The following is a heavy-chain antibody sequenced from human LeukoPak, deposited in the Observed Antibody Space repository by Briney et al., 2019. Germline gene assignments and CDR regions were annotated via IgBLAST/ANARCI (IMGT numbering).Heavy chain of an antibody. CDR3: AKAPYGDYYYYAMDV. V-gene: IGHV1-2*02. J-gene: IGHJ6*02. CDR1: GDTFTGYY. CDR2: INPNSAGT. D-gene: IGHD4-17*01. Sequence: ASVKVSGKASGDTFTGYYIHWVRQAPGQGLEWMGWINPNSAGTNYAQKFQGRVTMTRDTSISTAYMELSRLRSDDTAVYYCAKAPYGDYYYYAMDVWGQGTTVTVSS.